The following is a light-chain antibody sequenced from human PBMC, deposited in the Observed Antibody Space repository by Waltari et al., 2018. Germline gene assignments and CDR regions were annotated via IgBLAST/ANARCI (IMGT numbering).Light chain of an antibody. CDR2: EVI. J-gene: IGLJ1*01. V-gene: IGLV2-8*01. Sequence: QSALPPPPPASGSPGTPVPRPALATHSEVGRYHCDPWFQQHPGKAPKLMIYEVIKRPAGVPDRFSGSKSGNTASLTVSGLQAEDEADYYCSSYAASNNFVFGTGTKVTVL. CDR3: SSYAASNNFV. CDR1: HSEVGRYHC.